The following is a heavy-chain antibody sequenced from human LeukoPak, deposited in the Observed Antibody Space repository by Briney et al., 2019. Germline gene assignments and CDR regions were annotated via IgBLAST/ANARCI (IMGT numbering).Heavy chain of an antibody. CDR1: GGSVSSYY. CDR3: AREIRDGYNWFDY. Sequence: SETLSLTCTVSGGSVSSYYWSWIRQPPGKGLEWIGYIYYSGSTNYNPSLKSRVTISVDTSKNQFSLKLSSVTAADTAVYYCAREIRDGYNWFDYWGQGTLVTVSS. J-gene: IGHJ4*02. D-gene: IGHD5-24*01. V-gene: IGHV4-59*02. CDR2: IYYSGST.